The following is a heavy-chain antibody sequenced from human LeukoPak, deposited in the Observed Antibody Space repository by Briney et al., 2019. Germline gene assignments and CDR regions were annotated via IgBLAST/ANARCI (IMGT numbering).Heavy chain of an antibody. Sequence: PGGSLRLSCAASGFTFSSYDMHWVRQATGKGLEWVSAIGTAGDTYYPGSVKGRFTISRDNSKNTLYLQMNSLRAEDTAVYYCAKDSSGWYLNAFDIWGQGTMVTVSS. J-gene: IGHJ3*02. CDR1: GFTFSSYD. CDR3: AKDSSGWYLNAFDI. V-gene: IGHV3-13*01. D-gene: IGHD6-19*01. CDR2: IGTAGDT.